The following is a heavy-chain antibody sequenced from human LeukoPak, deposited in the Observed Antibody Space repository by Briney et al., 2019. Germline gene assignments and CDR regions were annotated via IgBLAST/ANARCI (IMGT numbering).Heavy chain of an antibody. CDR3: ARDDNWGFDY. D-gene: IGHD7-27*01. J-gene: IGHJ4*02. CDR2: TRGSGSGM. V-gene: IGHV3-21*05. CDR1: GFAFNDFS. Sequence: GGSLRLSCAASGFAFNDFSMNWVRQAPGKGLEWVANTRGSGSGMGSGNYYAVSVKGRFTISRDDAKNSLYLQMNSLRAEDTAFYYCARDDNWGFDYWGQGALVTVSS.